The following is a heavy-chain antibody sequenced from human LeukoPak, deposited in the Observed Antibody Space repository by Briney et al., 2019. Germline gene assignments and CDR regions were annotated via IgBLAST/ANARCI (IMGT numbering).Heavy chain of an antibody. J-gene: IGHJ4*02. CDR3: AKDSSVWVVGAISFFDY. CDR1: GFTFSSYG. V-gene: IGHV3-30*18. D-gene: IGHD1-26*01. CDR2: ISYDGSNT. Sequence: GGSLRLSCAASGFTFSSYGMHWVRQAPGKGLEWVAVISYDGSNTYYADSVKGRFTSSRDNSKNTLYLQMNSLRPEDTAVYYCAKDSSVWVVGAISFFDYWGQGTLVTVSS.